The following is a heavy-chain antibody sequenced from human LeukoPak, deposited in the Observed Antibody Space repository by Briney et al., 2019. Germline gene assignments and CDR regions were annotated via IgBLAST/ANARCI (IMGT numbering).Heavy chain of an antibody. Sequence: SVKVSCKASGGTFSSYAISWVRQAPGQELEWMGGTIPIFGTANYAQKFQGRVTITAGESTSTAYMELSSLRSEDTAVYYCARDRGYSESDGFDIWGQGTMVTVSS. CDR1: GGTFSSYA. D-gene: IGHD5-18*01. CDR3: ARDRGYSESDGFDI. CDR2: TIPIFGTA. J-gene: IGHJ3*02. V-gene: IGHV1-69*01.